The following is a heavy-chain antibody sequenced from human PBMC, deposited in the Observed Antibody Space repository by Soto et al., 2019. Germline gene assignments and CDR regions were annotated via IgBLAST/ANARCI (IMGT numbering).Heavy chain of an antibody. V-gene: IGHV3-53*01. CDR3: ARDRGYSYGYIYYGMDV. CDR1: VFTFSSNY. CDR2: IYSGGIT. Sequence: PGGSLRVSCAASVFTFSSNYMSWVRQAPGKGLEWVSVIYSGGITYYADSLKGRFTISRGNSKNTLYLQMNSLRAEDTAVYYCARDRGYSYGYIYYGMDVWGQGTTVTVSS. D-gene: IGHD5-18*01. J-gene: IGHJ6*02.